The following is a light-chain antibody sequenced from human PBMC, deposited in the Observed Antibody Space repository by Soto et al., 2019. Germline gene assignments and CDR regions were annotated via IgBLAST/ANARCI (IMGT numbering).Light chain of an antibody. CDR3: QSYDSSLSAYV. J-gene: IGLJ1*01. CDR1: SSNIGAGYD. Sequence: QSVLTQPPSVSGAPGQRVTISCTGSSSNIGAGYDVHWFQQHPGRAPKLLIYGDRHRPSGVPDRFSGSKSGTSASLAITVLLPEDEADYYCQSYDSSLSAYVFGAGTKVT. V-gene: IGLV1-40*01. CDR2: GDR.